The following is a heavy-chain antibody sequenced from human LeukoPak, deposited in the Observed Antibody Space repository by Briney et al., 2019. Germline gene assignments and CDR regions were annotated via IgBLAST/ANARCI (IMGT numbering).Heavy chain of an antibody. D-gene: IGHD2-15*01. Sequence: ASVKVSCKASGGTFNSYAISWVRQAPGQGLEWMGGIIPILGIANYAQKFEGRVTITTDNSTSTASMELSSLRSEDTAVYYCAREAVYCSGVSCYSDVFQHWGQGTLVTVSS. CDR1: GGTFNSYA. CDR2: IIPILGIA. J-gene: IGHJ1*01. CDR3: AREAVYCSGVSCYSDVFQH. V-gene: IGHV1-69*04.